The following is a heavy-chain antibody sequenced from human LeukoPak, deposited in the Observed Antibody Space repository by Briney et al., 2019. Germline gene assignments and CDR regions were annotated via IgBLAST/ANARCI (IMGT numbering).Heavy chain of an antibody. Sequence: SETLSLTCTVSGGSISSYYWSWIRQPAGKGLEWIGRIYSSGSTNYNPSLKSRVTMSVETSKNQFSLKLSSVTAADTAVYYCARQAYDTGYDAFDIWGQGTMVTVSS. CDR3: ARQAYDTGYDAFDI. CDR1: GGSISSYY. D-gene: IGHD3-22*01. V-gene: IGHV4-4*07. J-gene: IGHJ3*02. CDR2: IYSSGST.